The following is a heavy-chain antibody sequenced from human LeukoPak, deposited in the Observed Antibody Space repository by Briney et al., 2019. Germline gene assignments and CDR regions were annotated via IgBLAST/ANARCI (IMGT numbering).Heavy chain of an antibody. CDR2: VSGSGGST. D-gene: IGHD3-10*01. V-gene: IGHV3-23*01. J-gene: IGHJ4*02. CDR3: AKDRLWFGELLGVFDY. CDR1: GFTFSNYA. Sequence: PGGSLRLSCAASGFTFSNYAMTWVRQAPGKGLEWVSAVSGSGGSTYYADSVKGRFTISRDNSKNTLYLQMNSLRAEDTAVYYCAKDRLWFGELLGVFDYWGQGTLVTVSS.